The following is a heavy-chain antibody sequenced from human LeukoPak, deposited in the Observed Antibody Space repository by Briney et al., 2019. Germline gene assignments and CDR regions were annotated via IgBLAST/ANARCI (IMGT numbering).Heavy chain of an antibody. V-gene: IGHV1-69*13. D-gene: IGHD2-15*01. CDR3: VRVVDNCSGGSCYSALFDY. CDR2: IIPIFGTA. Sequence: SVKVSCKASGGTFSSYAISWVRQAPGQGLEWMGGIIPIFGTANYAQKFQGRVTITADESTSTAYMELSSLRSEDTAVYYCVRVVDNCSGGSCYSALFDYWGQGTLVTVSS. CDR1: GGTFSSYA. J-gene: IGHJ4*02.